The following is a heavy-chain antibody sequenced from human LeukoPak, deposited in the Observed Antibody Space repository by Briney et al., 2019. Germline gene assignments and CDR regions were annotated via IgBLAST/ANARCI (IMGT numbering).Heavy chain of an antibody. D-gene: IGHD1-1*01. CDR1: GFTFSSYA. Sequence: PGGSLRLSCAASGFTFSSYAMHWVRQAPGKGLEYVSAISSNGGSTYYANSVKGRFTISRDNSKNTLYLQMGSLRAEDMAVYYCARGLERRQQYYFDYWGQEPWSPSPQ. CDR2: ISSNGGST. V-gene: IGHV3-64*01. CDR3: ARGLERRQQYYFDY. J-gene: IGHJ4*01.